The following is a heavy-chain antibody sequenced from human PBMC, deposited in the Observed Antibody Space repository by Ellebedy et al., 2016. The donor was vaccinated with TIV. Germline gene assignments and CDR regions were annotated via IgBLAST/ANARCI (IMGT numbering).Heavy chain of an antibody. CDR3: ARDVPAITTRTWG. CDR1: GFVLSRYT. Sequence: GGSLRLXXVASGFVLSRYTMHWVSQAPGKGLEWASLIYSGGGTSYADSVKDRFIISRDTSKNTLYLQMNSLRAEDTGVYYCARDVPAITTRTWGWGQGTLVTVSS. D-gene: IGHD5-12*01. V-gene: IGHV3-66*01. J-gene: IGHJ4*02. CDR2: IYSGGGT.